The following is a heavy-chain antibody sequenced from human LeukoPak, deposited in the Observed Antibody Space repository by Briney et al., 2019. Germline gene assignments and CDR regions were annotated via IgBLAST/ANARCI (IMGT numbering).Heavy chain of an antibody. D-gene: IGHD3-10*02. CDR2: FSGSGGST. V-gene: IGHV3-23*01. Sequence: GGSLRLSCAASGFTFSSYSMNWVRQAPGKGLEWVSTFSGSGGSTHYADSVKGRFTISRDNSKSSLYLQMNSLRAEDTAVYYCAELGITMIGGVWGKGTTVTISS. J-gene: IGHJ6*04. CDR1: GFTFSSYS. CDR3: AELGITMIGGV.